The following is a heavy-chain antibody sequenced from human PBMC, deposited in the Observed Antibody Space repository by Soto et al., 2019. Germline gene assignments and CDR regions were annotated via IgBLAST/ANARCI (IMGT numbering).Heavy chain of an antibody. D-gene: IGHD2-15*01. CDR1: GYTFTSYA. J-gene: IGHJ4*02. CDR3: ARAESCSGGSCYSGFSPFDY. CDR2: INAGNGNT. Sequence: ASVKVSCKASGYTFTSYAMHWVRQAPGQRLEWMGWINAGNGNTKYSQKFQGRVTITRDTSASTAYMELSSPRSEDTAVYYWARAESCSGGSCYSGFSPFDYWGQGTLVTVSS. V-gene: IGHV1-3*01.